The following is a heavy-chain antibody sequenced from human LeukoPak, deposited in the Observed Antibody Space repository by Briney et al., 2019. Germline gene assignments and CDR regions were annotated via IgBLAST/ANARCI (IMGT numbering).Heavy chain of an antibody. CDR3: ARLAVAGLDY. V-gene: IGHV4-30-2*01. CDR2: IYHSGST. Sequence: SQTLSLTCTVSGGSISSGGYYWSWIRQPPGKGLEWIGYIYHSGSTYYNPSLKSRVTISVDRSKNRFSLKLSSVTAADTAVYYCARLAVAGLDYWGQGTLVTVSS. J-gene: IGHJ4*02. D-gene: IGHD6-19*01. CDR1: GGSISSGGYY.